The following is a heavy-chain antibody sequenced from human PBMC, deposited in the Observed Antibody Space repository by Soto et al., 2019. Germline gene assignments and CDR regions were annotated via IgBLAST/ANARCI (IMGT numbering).Heavy chain of an antibody. J-gene: IGHJ4*02. CDR1: GGSISSGGYS. Sequence: SETLSLTCAVSGGSISSGGYSWSWIRQPPGKGLEWIGYIYHSGSTYYNPSLKSRVTISVDRSKNQFSLKLSSVTAADTAVYHCARESRSWYGSIWDYWGQGTLVTVSS. CDR2: IYHSGST. CDR3: ARESRSWYGSIWDY. D-gene: IGHD6-13*01. V-gene: IGHV4-30-2*01.